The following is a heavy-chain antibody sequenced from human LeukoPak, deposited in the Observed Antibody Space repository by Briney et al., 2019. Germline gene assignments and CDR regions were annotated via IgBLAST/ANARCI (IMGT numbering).Heavy chain of an antibody. CDR3: ARYKDGGYVSFDY. J-gene: IGHJ4*02. D-gene: IGHD5-12*01. CDR1: GYSISSSNW. V-gene: IGHV4-28*01. Sequence: SDTLSLTCAVSGYSISSSNWWGWIRQPPGKGLEWIGYIYYSGSTYYNPSLKSRVTMSVDTSKNQLSLKLGSVTAADTAMYYCARYKDGGYVSFDYWGQGTQVTVSS. CDR2: IYYSGST.